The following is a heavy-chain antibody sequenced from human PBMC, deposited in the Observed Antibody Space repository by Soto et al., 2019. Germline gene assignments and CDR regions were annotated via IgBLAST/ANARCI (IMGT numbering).Heavy chain of an antibody. V-gene: IGHV3-23*01. CDR1: GFTFSNYA. Sequence: EVQLLESGGGLVQPGGSLRLSCAASGFTFSNYAMSWVRQAPGKGLEWVSTISGSGGSTHYADSVKGRFTISRDNSKNTLDLQMNSLSAEDTAVYYCAKGIAVAVPYYYGMDVWGQGTTVTVSS. CDR3: AKGIAVAVPYYYGMDV. J-gene: IGHJ6*02. CDR2: ISGSGGST. D-gene: IGHD6-19*01.